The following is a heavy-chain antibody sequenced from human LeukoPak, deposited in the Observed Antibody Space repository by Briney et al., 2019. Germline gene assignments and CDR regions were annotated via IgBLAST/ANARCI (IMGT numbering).Heavy chain of an antibody. Sequence: ASVKVSCKASGGTFSSYAISWVRQAPGQGLEWMGGIIPIFGTANYAQKFQGRVTITADKSTSTVYMELTSLKSDDTAVYYCARDRTTMIRGVTLPLNYFDSWGQGTLVTVSS. CDR2: IIPIFGTA. D-gene: IGHD3-10*01. CDR1: GGTFSSYA. V-gene: IGHV1-69*06. CDR3: ARDRTTMIRGVTLPLNYFDS. J-gene: IGHJ4*02.